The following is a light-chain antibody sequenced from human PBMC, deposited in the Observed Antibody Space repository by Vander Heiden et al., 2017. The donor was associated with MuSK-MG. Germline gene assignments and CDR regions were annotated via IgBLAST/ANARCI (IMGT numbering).Light chain of an antibody. CDR2: DAS. V-gene: IGKV1-5*01. CDR1: QSISSW. Sequence: GDRVTITCRASQSISSWLAWYQQKPGKAPKLLIYDASSLESGVPSRFSGSGSGTEFTLTISSLQPDDFETYYCQQYNSYPLTFGPGTKVDIK. CDR3: QQYNSYPLT. J-gene: IGKJ3*01.